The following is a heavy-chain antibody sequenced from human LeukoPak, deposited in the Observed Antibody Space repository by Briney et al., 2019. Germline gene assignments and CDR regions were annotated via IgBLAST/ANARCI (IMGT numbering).Heavy chain of an antibody. V-gene: IGHV4-61*09. CDR1: GGSISSGSYY. D-gene: IGHD5-18*01. Sequence: SETLSLTCTVSGGSISSGSYYWSWIRQPAGKGLEWIGHIYTSGSTNYNPFLKSRVTISVDTSKNQFSLNLSSVTAADTAVYYCARDLSGVTGCTYGRGIDYWGQGTLVTVSS. CDR2: IYTSGST. J-gene: IGHJ4*02. CDR3: ARDLSGVTGCTYGRGIDY.